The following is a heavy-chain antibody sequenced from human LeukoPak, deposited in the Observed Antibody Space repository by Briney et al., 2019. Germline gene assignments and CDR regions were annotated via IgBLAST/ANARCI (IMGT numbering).Heavy chain of an antibody. CDR2: INHSGST. CDR3: AKSKQWLVRGAMDV. CDR1: GASINTDSFY. Sequence: PSETLSLTCTVSGASINTDSFYWAWIRQPPGKGLEWIGEINHSGSTNYNPSLKSRVTISVDTSKNQFSLKLSSVTAADTAVYYCAKSKQWLVRGAMDVWGKGTTVTVSS. V-gene: IGHV4-39*07. J-gene: IGHJ6*03. D-gene: IGHD6-19*01.